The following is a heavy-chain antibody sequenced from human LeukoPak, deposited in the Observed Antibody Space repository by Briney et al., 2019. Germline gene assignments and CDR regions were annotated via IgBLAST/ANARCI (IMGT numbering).Heavy chain of an antibody. J-gene: IGHJ5*02. D-gene: IGHD3-10*01. CDR1: GYTFTSYG. CDR3: ARSPMVRGAHLANWFDP. Sequence: ASVKVSCKASGYTFTSYGISWVRQAPGQGLEWMGWISAYNGNTNYAQKLQGRVTMTTDTSTSTAYMELRSLRSDDTAVYYCARSPMVRGAHLANWFDPWGQGTLVTVSS. CDR2: ISAYNGNT. V-gene: IGHV1-18*01.